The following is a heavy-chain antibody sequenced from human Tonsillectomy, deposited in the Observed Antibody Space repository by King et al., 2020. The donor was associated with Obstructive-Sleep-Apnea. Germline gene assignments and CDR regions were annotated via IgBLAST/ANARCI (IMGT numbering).Heavy chain of an antibody. V-gene: IGHV3-23*04. CDR2: ISGSGFGT. J-gene: IGHJ4*02. D-gene: IGHD4-17*01. CDR1: GFTFSNYA. Sequence: VQLVESGGGLVQPGGSLRLSCAVSGFTFSNYAMSWVRQAPGRGLEWVSTISGSGFGTFYADSVKGRFTISRDISKNTLYRQMNSLRAEDTARYYWAKDCDDSGPTKVTTWFDYWGQGTLVTVSS. CDR3: AKDCDDSGPTKVTTWFDY.